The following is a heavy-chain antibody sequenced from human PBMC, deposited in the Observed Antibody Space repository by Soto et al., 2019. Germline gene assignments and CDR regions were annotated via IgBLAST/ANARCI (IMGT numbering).Heavy chain of an antibody. D-gene: IGHD6-19*01. CDR2: IYYSGST. Sequence: SETLSLTCSVSGGSISSYYWSWIRQPPGKGLEWIGYIYYSGSTNYNPSLKSRVTISVDTSKNQFSLKLSSVTAADTAVYYCARSSSGAPGGGFDIWGQGTMVTVSS. J-gene: IGHJ3*02. CDR1: GGSISSYY. CDR3: ARSSSGAPGGGFDI. V-gene: IGHV4-59*08.